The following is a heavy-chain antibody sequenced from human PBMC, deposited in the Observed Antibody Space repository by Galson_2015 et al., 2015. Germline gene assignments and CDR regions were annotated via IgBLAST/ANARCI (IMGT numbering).Heavy chain of an antibody. Sequence: CAISGDSVSSHTAAWTWIRQSPSRGLEWLERTYYRSKWYIDYAVSVKGRITISPDTSKNQFSLHLDSVTPEDTAVYYCARGGAVAGSFSWFDPWGQGILVTVSS. CDR3: ARGGAVAGSFSWFDP. CDR2: TYYRSKWYI. J-gene: IGHJ5*02. D-gene: IGHD6-19*01. CDR1: GDSVSSHTAA. V-gene: IGHV6-1*01.